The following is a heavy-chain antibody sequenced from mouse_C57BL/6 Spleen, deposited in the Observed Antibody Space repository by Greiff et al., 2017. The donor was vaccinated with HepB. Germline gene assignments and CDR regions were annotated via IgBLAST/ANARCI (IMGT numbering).Heavy chain of an antibody. CDR3: ARNGENYSNHGFAY. CDR2: IWSGGST. D-gene: IGHD2-5*01. Sequence: QVQLQQSGPGLVQPSQSLSITCTVSGFSLTSYGVHWVRQSPGKGLEWLGVIWSGGSTDYNAAFISRLSISKDNSKSQVFFKMNSLQADDTAIYYCARNGENYSNHGFAYWGQGTLVTVSA. J-gene: IGHJ3*01. V-gene: IGHV2-2*01. CDR1: GFSLTSYG.